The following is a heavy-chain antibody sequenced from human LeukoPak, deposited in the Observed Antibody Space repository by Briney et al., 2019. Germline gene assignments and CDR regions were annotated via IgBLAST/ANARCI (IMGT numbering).Heavy chain of an antibody. J-gene: IGHJ4*02. CDR2: ISGSGGST. D-gene: IGHD2-2*02. V-gene: IGHV3-23*01. CDR1: GFTFSSYA. Sequence: PGGSLGLSCAASGFTFSSYAMSWVRQAPGKGLEWVSAISGSGGSTYYADSVKGRFTISRDNSKNTLYLQMNSLRAEDTAVYYCAKVGYCSSTSCYRGYYFDYWGQGTLVTVSS. CDR3: AKVGYCSSTSCYRGYYFDY.